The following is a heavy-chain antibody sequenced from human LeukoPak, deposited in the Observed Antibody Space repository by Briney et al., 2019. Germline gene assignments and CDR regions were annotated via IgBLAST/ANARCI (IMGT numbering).Heavy chain of an antibody. CDR2: ISGSGGST. CDR1: GFTFSSYA. V-gene: IGHV3-23*01. Sequence: PGGSLRLSCAASGFTFSSYAMSWVRQAPGKGLEWVSAISGSGGSTYYADSVKGRFTISRDNSQNTLYLQMNSLRAEDTAVYYCAKAGYGDYSSNIWGQGTMVTVSS. J-gene: IGHJ3*02. CDR3: AKAGYGDYSSNI. D-gene: IGHD4-17*01.